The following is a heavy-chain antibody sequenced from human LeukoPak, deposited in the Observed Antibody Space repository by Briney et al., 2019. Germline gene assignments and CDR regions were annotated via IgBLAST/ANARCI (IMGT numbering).Heavy chain of an antibody. J-gene: IGHJ4*02. D-gene: IGHD6-19*01. CDR2: IYYSGST. V-gene: IGHV4-59*01. Sequence: EASETLSLTCTVSGGSISSYYWSWIRQPPGKGLEWIGYIYYSGSTNYNPSLKSRVTISVDTSKNQFSLKLSSVTTADTAVYYCARGTLYRGWSYYLDFWGQGSQVTVSS. CDR1: GGSISSYY. CDR3: ARGTLYRGWSYYLDF.